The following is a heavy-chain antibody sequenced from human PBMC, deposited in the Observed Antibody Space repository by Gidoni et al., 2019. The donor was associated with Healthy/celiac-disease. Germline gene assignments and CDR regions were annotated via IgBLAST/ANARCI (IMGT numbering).Heavy chain of an antibody. CDR3: ARPAAAGRMVPPRDAFDI. CDR2: IYYSGST. D-gene: IGHD6-13*01. Sequence: QLQLQESGPGLVKPSETLSLTCTVSGGSISSSSYYWGWIRQPPGKGLEWIGSIYYSGSTYYNPSLKSRVTISVDTSKNQFSLKLSSVTAADTAVYYCARPAAAGRMVPPRDAFDIWGQGTMVTVSS. V-gene: IGHV4-39*01. J-gene: IGHJ3*02. CDR1: GGSISSSSYY.